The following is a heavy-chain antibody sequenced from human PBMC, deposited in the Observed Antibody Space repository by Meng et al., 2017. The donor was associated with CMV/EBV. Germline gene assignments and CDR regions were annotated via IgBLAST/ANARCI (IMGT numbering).Heavy chain of an antibody. CDR1: GGSISSGDYY. J-gene: IGHJ3*02. CDR2: IYYSGST. Sequence: SETLSLTCTVSGGSISSGDYYWSWIRQPPGKGLEWIGYIYYSGSTYYNPSLKSRVTISVDTSKNQFSLKLSSVTAADTAVYYCARGMMDDYGGIYDAFDIWGQGTMVTVSS. CDR3: ARGMMDDYGGIYDAFDI. V-gene: IGHV4-30-4*08. D-gene: IGHD4/OR15-4a*01.